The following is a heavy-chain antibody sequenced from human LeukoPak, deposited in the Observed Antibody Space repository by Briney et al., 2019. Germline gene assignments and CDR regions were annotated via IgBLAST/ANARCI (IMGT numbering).Heavy chain of an antibody. CDR3: TRGVSGTYNAFDI. J-gene: IGHJ3*02. V-gene: IGHV3-74*01. D-gene: IGHD1-26*01. CDR2: INTDGSST. Sequence: PGGSLRPSYAASGFTFSNHYMHWVRQAPGKGLVWVSRINTDGSSTYYADSVKGRFTISRDNAKNTLYLQMNSLRVEDTAVYYCTRGVSGTYNAFDIWRQGIMVTVSS. CDR1: GFTFSNHY.